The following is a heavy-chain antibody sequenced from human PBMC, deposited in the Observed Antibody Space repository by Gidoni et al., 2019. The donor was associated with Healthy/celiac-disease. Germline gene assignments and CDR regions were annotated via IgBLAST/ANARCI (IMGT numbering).Heavy chain of an antibody. V-gene: IGHV4-34*01. CDR2: INHSGST. CDR3: ARGTTWIPIDY. D-gene: IGHD5-18*01. Sequence: QVQLQQWGAGLLKPSETLSLTCAVYGGSFSGYYWSWIRQPPGKGLEWIGEINHSGSTNYNPSLKSRVTISVDTSKNQFSLKLSSVTAADTAVYYCARGTTWIPIDYWGQGTLVTVSS. CDR1: GGSFSGYY. J-gene: IGHJ4*02.